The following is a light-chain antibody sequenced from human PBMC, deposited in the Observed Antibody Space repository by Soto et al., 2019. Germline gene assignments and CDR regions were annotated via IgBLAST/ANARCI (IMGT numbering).Light chain of an antibody. CDR2: GNS. Sequence: QSVLTQPPSVSGAPGQRVTISCTGSSSNIGAGYDVHWYQQLPGTAPKLLIYGNSNRPSGVPDRFSGSKSGTSASLAITGRQAEDEADYYCQSYYSSLSGYVVFGGGTKVTVL. J-gene: IGLJ2*01. V-gene: IGLV1-40*01. CDR1: SSNIGAGYD. CDR3: QSYYSSLSGYVV.